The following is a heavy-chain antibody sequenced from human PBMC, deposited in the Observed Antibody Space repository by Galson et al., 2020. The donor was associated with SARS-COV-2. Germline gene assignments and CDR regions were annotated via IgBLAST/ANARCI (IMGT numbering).Heavy chain of an antibody. CDR3: ARVLGYCSSTSCYPDY. D-gene: IGHD2-2*01. V-gene: IGHV4-34*09. Sequence: SQTLSLTCAVYGGSFNDYYWSWIRQPPGKGLEWIGGITHSGSSNYNPSLKSRATISVDTSKNQFSLKLSSVTAADTAVYYCARVLGYCSSTSCYPDYWGQGTLVTVSA. CDR2: ITHSGSS. CDR1: GGSFNDYY. J-gene: IGHJ4*02.